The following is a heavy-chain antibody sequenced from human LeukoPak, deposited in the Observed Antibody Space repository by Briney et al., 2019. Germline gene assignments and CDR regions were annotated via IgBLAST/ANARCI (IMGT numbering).Heavy chain of an antibody. Sequence: NPSETLSLTCAVSGYSISRGYHWGWIRQPPGKGLEWIGSIHHSGSTYYNSSLKSRVTISVDTSKNQFSLKVSSVTAADTAVYYCARVNWNPDYWGQGTLVTVSS. CDR2: IHHSGST. D-gene: IGHD1-1*01. J-gene: IGHJ4*02. CDR3: ARVNWNPDY. V-gene: IGHV4-38-2*01. CDR1: GYSISRGYH.